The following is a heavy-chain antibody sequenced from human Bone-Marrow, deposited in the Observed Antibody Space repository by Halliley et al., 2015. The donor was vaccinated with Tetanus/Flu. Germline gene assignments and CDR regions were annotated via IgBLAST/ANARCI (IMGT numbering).Heavy chain of an antibody. CDR3: ARDHRYHYDSSGYRDQYGVDV. CDR2: GDT. V-gene: IGHV4-31*02. D-gene: IGHD3-22*01. J-gene: IGHJ6*02. Sequence: GDTDHTPSLKSRVSISIDTSKNQFSLKLSSVTVADTAIYYCARDHRYHYDSSGYRDQYGVDVWGQGTTVTVSS.